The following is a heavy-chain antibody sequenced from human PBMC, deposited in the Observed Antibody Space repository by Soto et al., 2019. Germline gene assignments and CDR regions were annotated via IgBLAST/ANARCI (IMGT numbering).Heavy chain of an antibody. CDR2: IIPILGIA. D-gene: IGHD3-3*01. CDR3: AIARRRVWSGYYTYWYFDL. J-gene: IGHJ2*01. V-gene: IGHV1-69*02. CDR1: GGTFSSYT. Sequence: QVQLVQSGAEVKKPGSSVKVSCKASGGTFSSYTISWVRQAPGQGLEWMGRIIPILGIANYAQKFQGRVTITADKSTSTAYMELSSLRSEDTAVYYCAIARRRVWSGYYTYWYFDLCGSGSLVTVSA.